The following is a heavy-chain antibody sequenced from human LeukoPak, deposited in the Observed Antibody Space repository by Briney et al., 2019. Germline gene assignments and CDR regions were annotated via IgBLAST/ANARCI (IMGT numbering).Heavy chain of an antibody. Sequence: GASVKVSCKASGYTFTSYGISWVRQAPGQGLEWMGWISAYNGNTNYAQKLQGRVTMTTDTSTSAAYMELRSLRSDDTAVYYCARGNIQCCSSTSCYRLGFDPWGQGTLVTVSS. V-gene: IGHV1-18*01. D-gene: IGHD2-2*01. CDR1: GYTFTSYG. CDR3: ARGNIQCCSSTSCYRLGFDP. J-gene: IGHJ5*02. CDR2: ISAYNGNT.